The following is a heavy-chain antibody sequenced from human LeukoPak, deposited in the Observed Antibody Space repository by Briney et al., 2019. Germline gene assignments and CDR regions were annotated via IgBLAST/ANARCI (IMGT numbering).Heavy chain of an antibody. CDR3: ARNGYYSMDS. CDR1: GGSFSSDNW. V-gene: IGHV4-4*02. D-gene: IGHD3-22*01. Sequence: ETLSLTCAVFGGSFSSDNWWSWVRQPPGKGLEWIGEIHHTGSATYNPPLKSRVTISVDKSKNQFSLILTSVTAADTAVYYCARNGYYSMDSWGQGTLVTVSS. CDR2: IHHTGSA. J-gene: IGHJ4*02.